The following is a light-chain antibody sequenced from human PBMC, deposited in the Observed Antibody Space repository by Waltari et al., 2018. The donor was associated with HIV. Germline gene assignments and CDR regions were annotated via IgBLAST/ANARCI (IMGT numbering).Light chain of an antibody. CDR1: TSDVGYYNY. CDR3: SSYADSNDLL. Sequence: QSALTQPPSASESPGQSVTISCTGTTSDVGYYNYVSWYQQHPGKAPKLIIYEVTKRPSGVPDRFSGSKSGNTASLTVSWLQPEDEADYYCSSYADSNDLLFGGGTRLTVL. J-gene: IGLJ2*01. V-gene: IGLV2-8*01. CDR2: EVT.